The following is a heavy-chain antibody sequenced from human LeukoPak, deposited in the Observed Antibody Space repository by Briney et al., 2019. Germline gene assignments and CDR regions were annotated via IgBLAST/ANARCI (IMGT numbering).Heavy chain of an antibody. CDR1: GFTFSNHG. CDR3: AKSRGDY. D-gene: IGHD3-16*01. V-gene: IGHV3-23*01. Sequence: GGSLRLSCAASGFTFSNHGMNWVRQAPGKGLEWVSGISPGGDITYYADSVKGRFTISRDNSKNTLYLQMNSLRAEDTALYYCAKSRGDYWGQGTLVTVSS. J-gene: IGHJ4*02. CDR2: ISPGGDIT.